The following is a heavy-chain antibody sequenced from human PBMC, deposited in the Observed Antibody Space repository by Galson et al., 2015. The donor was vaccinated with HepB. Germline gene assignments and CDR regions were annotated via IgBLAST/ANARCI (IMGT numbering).Heavy chain of an antibody. CDR3: ARVYFGSGSSSAYWYFDL. D-gene: IGHD3-10*01. CDR2: ISSTGTTM. V-gene: IGHV3-48*02. CDR1: GFTFSSYT. Sequence: SLRLSCAASGFTFSSYTMNWVRQAPGKGLESVSYISSTGTTMCYAASAKGRFTISRDNAQNSLYLQMNSLRDEDTAVYYFARVYFGSGSSSAYWYFDLWGRGALVTVSS. J-gene: IGHJ2*01.